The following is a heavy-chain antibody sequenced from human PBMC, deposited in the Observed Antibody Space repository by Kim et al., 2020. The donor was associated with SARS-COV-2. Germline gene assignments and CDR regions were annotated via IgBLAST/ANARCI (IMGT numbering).Heavy chain of an antibody. V-gene: IGHV3-30*18. J-gene: IGHJ3*02. Sequence: GGSLRLSCAGSGFIFDDYGMHWVRQAPAKGLEWVAVTSYDGTKTYYAESVKGRFTISRDNSQSTLYLHMSSLRSDDTAVYYCGKGLEAHDRRAFEIWGQGTVVTVSS. CDR3: GKGLEAHDRRAFEI. CDR1: GFIFDDYG. CDR2: TSYDGTKT. D-gene: IGHD1-1*01.